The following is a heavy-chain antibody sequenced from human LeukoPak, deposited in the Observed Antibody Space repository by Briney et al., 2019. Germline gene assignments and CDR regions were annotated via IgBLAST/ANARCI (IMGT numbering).Heavy chain of an antibody. D-gene: IGHD4-17*01. CDR2: IVVGSGNT. CDR1: GFTFTSSA. Sequence: LVKVSCKASGFTFTSSAVQWVRQARGQRLEWIGWIVVGSGNTNYAQKFQERVTITRDMSTSTAYMELSSLRSEDTAVYYCAADLVDYGDYVPFDYWGQGTLVTVSS. J-gene: IGHJ4*02. V-gene: IGHV1-58*01. CDR3: AADLVDYGDYVPFDY.